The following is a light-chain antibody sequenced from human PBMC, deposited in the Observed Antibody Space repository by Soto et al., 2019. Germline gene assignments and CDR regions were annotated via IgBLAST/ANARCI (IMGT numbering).Light chain of an antibody. J-gene: IGKJ4*01. CDR2: AAS. V-gene: IGKV3-20*01. Sequence: ETVLTHSPGTLSLSPWEIATLSCRATQSVNNDYLAWYQQRPGLAPRLLIYAASSRATGIPDRFSGSGSGTDFTLTVSRLEPEDFGVYYCQQYNNWPRATFGGGTKVDIK. CDR1: QSVNNDY. CDR3: QQYNNWPRAT.